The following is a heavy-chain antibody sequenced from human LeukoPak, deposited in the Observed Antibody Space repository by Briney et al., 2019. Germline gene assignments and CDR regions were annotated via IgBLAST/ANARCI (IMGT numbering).Heavy chain of an antibody. Sequence: GGSLRLSCAASGFTFSNYAMHWVRQAPGKGLQYVSAISSDGGSTYYADSVKGRFTISRDNSKNTLYLQMGSLRVEDMAVYYCARRSCSSTGCSPFDSWGQGILVTVSS. J-gene: IGHJ4*02. V-gene: IGHV3-64*02. CDR1: GFTFSNYA. CDR3: ARRSCSSTGCSPFDS. CDR2: ISSDGGST. D-gene: IGHD2-2*01.